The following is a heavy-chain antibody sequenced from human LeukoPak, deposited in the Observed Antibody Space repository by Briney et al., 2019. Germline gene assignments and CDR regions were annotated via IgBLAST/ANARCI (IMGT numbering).Heavy chain of an antibody. J-gene: IGHJ4*02. V-gene: IGHV3-33*01. CDR3: ARNMANSPDY. D-gene: IGHD2/OR15-2a*01. CDR1: GFTFSSYG. CDR2: IWYDGSNK. Sequence: GGSLRLSCAASGFTFSSYGMHWVRQAPSKGLEWVADIWYDGSNKYYADSVKGRFTISRDNSKNTLYLQMNSLRAEDTAVYYCARNMANSPDYWGQGTLVTVSS.